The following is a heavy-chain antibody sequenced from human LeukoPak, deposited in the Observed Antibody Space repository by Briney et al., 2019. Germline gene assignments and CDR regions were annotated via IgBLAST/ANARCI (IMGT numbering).Heavy chain of an antibody. CDR2: MNPNSGNT. Sequence: ASVKVSCKAPGYTFTSYDINWVRQATGQGLEWMGWMNPNSGNTGYAQKFQGRVTMTTDTSTSTAYMELRSLRSDDTAVYYCARDRDYGDYNTQDLFVYWGQGTLVTVSS. CDR3: ARDRDYGDYNTQDLFVY. J-gene: IGHJ4*02. D-gene: IGHD4-17*01. CDR1: GYTFTSYD. V-gene: IGHV1-8*01.